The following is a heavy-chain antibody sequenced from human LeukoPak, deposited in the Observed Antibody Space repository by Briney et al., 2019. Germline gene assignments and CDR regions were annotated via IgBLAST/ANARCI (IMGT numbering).Heavy chain of an antibody. CDR3: AREGGDVVVAATRSYYFDY. D-gene: IGHD2-15*01. CDR1: GYTFTSYY. V-gene: IGHV1-46*01. J-gene: IGHJ4*02. CDR2: INPSGGST. Sequence: ASVKVSCKASGYTFTSYYMHWVRQAPGQGLEWMGIINPSGGSTSYAQKFQGRVTMTRDMSTSTVYMELSSLRSEDTAVYYCAREGGDVVVAATRSYYFDYWGQGTLVTVSS.